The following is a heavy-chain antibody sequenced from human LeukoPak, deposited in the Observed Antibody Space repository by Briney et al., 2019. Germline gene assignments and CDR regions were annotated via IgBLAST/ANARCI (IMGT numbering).Heavy chain of an antibody. J-gene: IGHJ4*02. CDR1: GFTFSSYG. CDR2: ISYDGSNK. CDR3: AKDRSHGYSGPLFDY. D-gene: IGHD5-12*01. Sequence: PGGSLRLSCAASGFTFSSYGMHWVRQAPGKGLEWVAVISYDGSNKYYADSVKGRFTISRDNSKNTLYLQMNSLRAEDTAVYYCAKDRSHGYSGPLFDYWGQGTLVIVSS. V-gene: IGHV3-30*18.